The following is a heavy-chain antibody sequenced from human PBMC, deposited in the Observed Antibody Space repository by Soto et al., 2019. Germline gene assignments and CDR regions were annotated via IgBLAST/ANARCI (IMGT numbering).Heavy chain of an antibody. CDR2: INSDGSSA. D-gene: IGHD3-3*01. CDR1: GFTFVDYY. J-gene: IGHJ4*01. Sequence: EVLLVDSGGGLVQPGGSLRLSCVASGFTFVDYYMHWVRQAPGKGLVWLSRINSDGSSAIYVDSVKGRVSISRDNARNTLYLELSNLRAEDTATYYCARGKYHNFRSDYLKIEYWGHGILVTVSS. CDR3: ARGKYHNFRSDYLKIEY. V-gene: IGHV3-74*01.